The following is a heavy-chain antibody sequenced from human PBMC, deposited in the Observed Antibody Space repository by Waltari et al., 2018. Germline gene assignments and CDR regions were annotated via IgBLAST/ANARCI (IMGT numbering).Heavy chain of an antibody. Sequence: QVQLVESGGGVVQPGRSLRLSCAASGFTFNSYGMHWVRQSPGKGLEWVAVIWYDGSNKYYADSGKGRFTISRDNSKNTLYLQMNSLRAEDTAVYYCAKAFVPDPQIFDYWGQGTLVTVSS. CDR3: AKAFVPDPQIFDY. J-gene: IGHJ4*02. CDR2: IWYDGSNK. CDR1: GFTFNSYG. V-gene: IGHV3-33*06. D-gene: IGHD2-21*01.